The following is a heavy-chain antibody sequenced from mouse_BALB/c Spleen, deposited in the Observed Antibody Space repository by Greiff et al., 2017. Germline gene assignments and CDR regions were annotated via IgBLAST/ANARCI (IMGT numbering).Heavy chain of an antibody. J-gene: IGHJ4*01. Sequence: EVKLVESGGGLVQPGGSLKLSCAASGFTFSSYGMSWVRQTPDKRLELVATINSNGGSTYYPDSVKGRFTISRDNAKNTLYLQMSSLKSEDTAMYYCARVTTGAMDYWGQGTSVTVSS. V-gene: IGHV5-6-3*01. CDR1: GFTFSSYG. CDR3: ARVTTGAMDY. CDR2: INSNGGST.